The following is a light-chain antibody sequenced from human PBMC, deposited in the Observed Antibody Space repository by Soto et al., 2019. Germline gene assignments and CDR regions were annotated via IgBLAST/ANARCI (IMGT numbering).Light chain of an antibody. CDR1: QSVRSN. CDR3: QQYSSYPLT. J-gene: IGKJ4*01. CDR2: GAS. Sequence: EILMTQSPSTLSVSAGEEVTLSCGASQSVRSNLAWYQQKPGQAPRLLIYGASTGATGIPARFSGSGSGTEFTLTISSLQFEDFESYYCQQYSSYPLTFGGGTKVDIK. V-gene: IGKV3-15*01.